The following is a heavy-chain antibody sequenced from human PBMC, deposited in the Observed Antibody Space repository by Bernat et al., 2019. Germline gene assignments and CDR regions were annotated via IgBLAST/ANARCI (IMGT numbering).Heavy chain of an antibody. J-gene: IGHJ5*02. CDR3: ARDRYVTMVQGVMRGWFDP. V-gene: IGHV1-69*01. Sequence: QVQLVQSGAEVKEPGSSVKVSCKASGGTFSSYAISWVRQAPGQGLEWMGGIIPIFGTANYAQKFQGRVTITADESTSTAYMELSRLRSEDTAVYYCARDRYVTMVQGVMRGWFDPWGQGTLVTVSA. CDR1: GGTFSSYA. CDR2: IIPIFGTA. D-gene: IGHD3-10*01.